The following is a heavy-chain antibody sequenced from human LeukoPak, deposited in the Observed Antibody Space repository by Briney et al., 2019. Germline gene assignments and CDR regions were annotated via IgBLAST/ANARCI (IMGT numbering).Heavy chain of an antibody. Sequence: GGSLRLSCVASGFTFNTYWMTWVRQAPGKGLEWVANIKQAGSERYYVDSVKGRFTISRDNAKNSLYLQMNSLRAEDTAVYYCARVDWSLKDAFDIWGQGTMVIVSS. D-gene: IGHD3-9*01. J-gene: IGHJ3*02. V-gene: IGHV3-7*01. CDR2: IKQAGSER. CDR3: ARVDWSLKDAFDI. CDR1: GFTFNTYW.